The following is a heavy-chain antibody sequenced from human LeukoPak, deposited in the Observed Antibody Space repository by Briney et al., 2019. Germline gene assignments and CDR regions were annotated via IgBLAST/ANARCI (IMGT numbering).Heavy chain of an antibody. CDR3: ARPHSGSYGFDY. D-gene: IGHD1-26*01. CDR2: IIPIFGTA. Sequence: SVKVSCKASGGTFSSYAISWVRQAPGQGLEWMGGIIPIFGTANYAQKFQGRVTITADESTSTAYMELSSLRSEDTAVYYCARPHSGSYGFDYWGQGTLVTVSS. J-gene: IGHJ4*02. V-gene: IGHV1-69*01. CDR1: GGTFSSYA.